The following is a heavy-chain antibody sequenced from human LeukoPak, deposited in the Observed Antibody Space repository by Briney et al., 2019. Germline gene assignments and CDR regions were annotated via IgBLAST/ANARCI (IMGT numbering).Heavy chain of an antibody. CDR2: ISYDGSNK. Sequence: GGSLRLSCAASGFTFSSYGMHWVRQAPGKGLEGVAVISYDGSNKYYADSVKGRFTISRDNSKNTLYLQMNSLRAEDTAVYYCAKDALRPCSSTSCYYYGMDVWGQGTTVTVSS. V-gene: IGHV3-30*18. J-gene: IGHJ6*02. D-gene: IGHD2-2*01. CDR3: AKDALRPCSSTSCYYYGMDV. CDR1: GFTFSSYG.